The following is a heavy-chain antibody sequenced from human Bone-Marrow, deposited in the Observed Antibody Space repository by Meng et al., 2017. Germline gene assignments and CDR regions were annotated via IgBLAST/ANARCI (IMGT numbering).Heavy chain of an antibody. CDR2: VDPEDGET. D-gene: IGHD1-7*01. CDR3: APLDNWNYRGSSDY. V-gene: IGHV1-69-2*01. J-gene: IGHJ4*02. Sequence: LPLVQSGGEVKNPAAKTKLSCKCFVYTFTASSMHWVQQAPGKGLEWMGLVDPEDGETIYAEKFQGKVTITADTSTDTAYMELSSLRSEDTAVYYCAPLDNWNYRGSSDYWGQGTLVTVSS. CDR1: VYTFTASS.